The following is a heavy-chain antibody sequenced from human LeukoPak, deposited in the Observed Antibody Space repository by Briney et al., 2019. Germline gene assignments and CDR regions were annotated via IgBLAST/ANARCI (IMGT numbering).Heavy chain of an antibody. Sequence: GGSLRLSCAASGFTFSSYAMSWVRQAPGKGLEWVSSISGSAGSTYYADSVKGRFTISRDNSKNTLYLQMNSLRAEDTAVYYCAKGKWELLPRWFDPWGQGTLVTVSS. CDR2: ISGSAGST. D-gene: IGHD1-26*01. CDR1: GFTFSSYA. V-gene: IGHV3-23*01. CDR3: AKGKWELLPRWFDP. J-gene: IGHJ5*02.